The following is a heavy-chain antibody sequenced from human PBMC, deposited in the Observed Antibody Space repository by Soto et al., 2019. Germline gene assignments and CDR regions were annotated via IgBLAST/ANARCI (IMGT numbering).Heavy chain of an antibody. V-gene: IGHV3-21*01. D-gene: IGHD2-2*01. CDR2: ISMTTSYV. CDR3: ARDPSEGRVGNWFES. CDR1: GFTFSRYG. J-gene: IGHJ5*01. Sequence: EVQLVESGGGLVKPGGSPRLSCAASGFTFSRYGMSWVRQAPGKGLEWVASISMTTSYVYYADSVKGRFSISRDNAKKILYLEMYALRTEDTAVYYCARDPSEGRVGNWFESWGQGTLVTVSS.